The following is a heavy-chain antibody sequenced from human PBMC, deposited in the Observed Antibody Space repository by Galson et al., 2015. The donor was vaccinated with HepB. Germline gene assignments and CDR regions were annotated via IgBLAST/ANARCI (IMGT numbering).Heavy chain of an antibody. V-gene: IGHV3-48*03. CDR2: ISSSGSTI. Sequence: SLRLSCAASGFTFSSYEMNWVRQAPGKGLEWVSYISSSGSTIYYADSVKGRFTISRDNAKNSLYLQMNSLRAEDTAVYYCVGYCSGGSCYSMDFDYWGQGTLVTVSS. CDR1: GFTFSSYE. D-gene: IGHD2-15*01. CDR3: VGYCSGGSCYSMDFDY. J-gene: IGHJ4*02.